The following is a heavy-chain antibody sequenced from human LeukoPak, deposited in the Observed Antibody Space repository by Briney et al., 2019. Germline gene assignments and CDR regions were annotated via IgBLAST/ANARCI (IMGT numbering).Heavy chain of an antibody. J-gene: IGHJ5*02. CDR3: ANTQSWYSNWFDP. Sequence: GGSLRLSCAASGFTFSNYNMNWVRQAPGKGLEWVSAISGSGGSTYYADSVKGRFTISRDNSKNTLYLQMNSLRAEDTAVYYCANTQSWYSNWFDPWGQGTLVTVSS. D-gene: IGHD6-13*01. V-gene: IGHV3-23*01. CDR1: GFTFSNYN. CDR2: ISGSGGST.